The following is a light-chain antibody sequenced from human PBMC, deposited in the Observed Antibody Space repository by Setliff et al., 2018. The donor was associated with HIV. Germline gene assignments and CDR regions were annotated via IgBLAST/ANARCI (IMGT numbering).Light chain of an antibody. CDR3: SSYTNTPLYV. J-gene: IGLJ1*01. V-gene: IGLV2-14*03. Sequence: QSVLTQPASVSGSPGQSITISCTGTSRDVGGYSFVSWYQQHPGKAPKLIIYDVSNRPSGASNRFSGSKSGNTASLTISGLQAEDEADYYCSSYTNTPLYVFGTGTKVTV. CDR2: DVS. CDR1: SRDVGGYSF.